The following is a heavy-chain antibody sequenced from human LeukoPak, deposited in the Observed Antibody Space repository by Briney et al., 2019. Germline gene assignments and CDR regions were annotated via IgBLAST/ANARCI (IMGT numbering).Heavy chain of an antibody. CDR2: IYTSGST. D-gene: IGHD5-12*01. J-gene: IGHJ6*03. CDR3: ARERSGYSGYDSRYYMDV. V-gene: IGHV4-4*07. Sequence: PSETLSLTCTVAGGSISSYYWSWIRPPAGEGLEWIGRIYTSGSTNYNPSLKSRVTMSVDTSKNQFSLKLSSVTAADTAVYYCARERSGYSGYDSRYYMDVWGKGTTVTVSS. CDR1: GGSISSYY.